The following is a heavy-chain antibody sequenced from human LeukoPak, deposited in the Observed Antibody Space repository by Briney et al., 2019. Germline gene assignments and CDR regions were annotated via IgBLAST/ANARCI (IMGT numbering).Heavy chain of an antibody. D-gene: IGHD3-10*01. J-gene: IGHJ3*02. CDR2: ISWNSGSI. Sequence: PGRSLRLSCAASGFTFDDYAMHWVRQAPGKGLEWVSGISWNSGSIGYADSVEGRFTISRDNAKNSLYLQMNSLRAEDTALYYCAKTGSGSYYNADAFDIWGQGTMVTVSS. V-gene: IGHV3-9*01. CDR3: AKTGSGSYYNADAFDI. CDR1: GFTFDDYA.